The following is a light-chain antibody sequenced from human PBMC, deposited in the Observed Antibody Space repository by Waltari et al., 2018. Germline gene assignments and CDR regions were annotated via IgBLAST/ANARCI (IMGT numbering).Light chain of an antibody. Sequence: DIQMTQSPSSKPASVGDRVTITCQADQHSNNHFGWYQQKPGNAPNLLIYEASNLEPGVPSRFSGSGSGTDFTFTIRSLQPEDFATYYCQQYETLPLTFGGGTEVAI. CDR2: EAS. CDR3: QQYETLPLT. J-gene: IGKJ4*01. CDR1: QHSNNH. V-gene: IGKV1-33*01.